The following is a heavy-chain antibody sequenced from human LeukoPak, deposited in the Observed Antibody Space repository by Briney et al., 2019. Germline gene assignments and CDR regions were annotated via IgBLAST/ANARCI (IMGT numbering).Heavy chain of an antibody. V-gene: IGHV4-39*02. D-gene: IGHD6-19*01. J-gene: IGHJ4*02. CDR3: ARESWDSRGWYDGY. CDR2: IYYSGST. Sequence: SETLSLTCTVSGGSISSSSYYWGWIRQPPGKGLEWIGSIYYSGSTYYNPSLKSRVTISVDTSKNQFSLKLSSVTAADTAVYYCARESWDSRGWYDGYWGQGTLVTVSS. CDR1: GGSISSSSYY.